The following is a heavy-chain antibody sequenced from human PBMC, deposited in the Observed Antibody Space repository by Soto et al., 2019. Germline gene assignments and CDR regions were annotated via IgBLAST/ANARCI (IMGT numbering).Heavy chain of an antibody. Sequence: PSESLSLPCAVSGGSITRGACCWTWIRQHPREGPDRIAYIHYSGRTYYNPSLKSRVTISVDTSNNQFSLKLSSVTAADTAVYYCARYYFDSSGYSNWFDPWGQGTLVTVS. V-gene: IGHV4-31*11. CDR3: ARYYFDSSGYSNWFDP. J-gene: IGHJ5*02. D-gene: IGHD3-22*01. CDR2: IHYSGRT. CDR1: GGSITRGACC.